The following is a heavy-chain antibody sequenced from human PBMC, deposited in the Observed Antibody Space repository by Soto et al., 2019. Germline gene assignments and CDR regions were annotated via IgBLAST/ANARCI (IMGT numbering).Heavy chain of an antibody. J-gene: IGHJ4*02. Sequence: SETLSLTCTVSGGSVSSCSYYWSWIRQPPGKGLEWIGYIYYSGSTNYNPSLKSRVTISVDTSKNQFSLKLSSVTAADTAVYYCAIMTTVVKFDYWGQGTLVTVSS. D-gene: IGHD4-17*01. CDR1: GGSVSSCSYY. CDR3: AIMTTVVKFDY. V-gene: IGHV4-61*01. CDR2: IYYSGST.